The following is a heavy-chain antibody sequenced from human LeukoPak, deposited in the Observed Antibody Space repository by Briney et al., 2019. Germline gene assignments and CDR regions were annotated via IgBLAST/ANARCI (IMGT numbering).Heavy chain of an antibody. V-gene: IGHV6-1*01. D-gene: IGHD6-19*01. Sequence: SQTLSLTCALSGDSLSSNSATWNWIRQSPSRGLEWLGRTYYRSKWYNDYAVSVKSQIIINPDTSKNQFSLLLNSVTPEDTAVYYCARGGIAVSGVDYWGQGTLVTVSS. J-gene: IGHJ4*02. CDR1: GDSLSSNSAT. CDR3: ARGGIAVSGVDY. CDR2: TYYRSKWYN.